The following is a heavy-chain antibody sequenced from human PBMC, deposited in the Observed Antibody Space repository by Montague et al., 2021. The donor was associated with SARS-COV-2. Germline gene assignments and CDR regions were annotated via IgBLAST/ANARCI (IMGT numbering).Heavy chain of an antibody. V-gene: IGHV3-11*05. Sequence: SLSLSCAASGFTFSNYDMSWVRQTPGKGLEWLAYINTAGTYANYAESVKGRFTISRDNAKNTLFLQMSSLGADDTAIYYCARDREHHLLWFGEAYWGQGTLVTVSS. CDR2: INTAGTYA. CDR3: ARDREHHLLWFGEAY. CDR1: GFTFSNYD. D-gene: IGHD3-10*01. J-gene: IGHJ4*02.